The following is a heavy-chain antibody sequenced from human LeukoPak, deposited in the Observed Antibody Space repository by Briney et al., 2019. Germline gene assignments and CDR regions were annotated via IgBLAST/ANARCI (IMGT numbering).Heavy chain of an antibody. Sequence: SETLSLTCAVYGGSFSGYYWSWIRQPPGKGLEWIGEINHSGSTNYNPSLKSRVTISVDTSKNQFSLKLSSMTAADTAVYYCASMTTVTTDVDYWGQGTLVTVSS. V-gene: IGHV4-34*01. CDR2: INHSGST. CDR3: ASMTTVTTDVDY. J-gene: IGHJ4*02. CDR1: GGSFSGYY. D-gene: IGHD4-17*01.